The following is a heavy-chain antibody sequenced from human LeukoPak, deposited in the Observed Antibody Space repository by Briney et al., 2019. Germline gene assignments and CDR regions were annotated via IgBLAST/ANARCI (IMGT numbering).Heavy chain of an antibody. CDR3: ARHPHATYDSSAYDY. D-gene: IGHD3-22*01. CDR2: IYYSGST. V-gene: IGHV4-39*07. Sequence: KPSETLSLTCTVSGGSISSSSYYWGWIRQPPGKGLEWIGSIYYSGSTYYNPSLKSRVTISVDTSKNQFSLKLSSVTAADTAVYYCARHPHATYDSSAYDYWGQGTLVTVSS. CDR1: GGSISSSSYY. J-gene: IGHJ4*02.